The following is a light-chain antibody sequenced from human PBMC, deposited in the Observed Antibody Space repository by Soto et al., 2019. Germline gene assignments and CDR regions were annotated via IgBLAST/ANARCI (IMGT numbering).Light chain of an antibody. J-gene: IGKJ5*01. CDR1: QSVRNS. CDR2: DAS. Sequence: EIVLTQSPATLSLSPGERATLSCRASQSVRNSLAWFRQRPGQPPRLLIYDASNRAAGIPARFSGCGFGTDFSLTINNLEPEDFAVYYCQQRDSWPITFGPGTRLEIK. CDR3: QQRDSWPIT. V-gene: IGKV3-11*01.